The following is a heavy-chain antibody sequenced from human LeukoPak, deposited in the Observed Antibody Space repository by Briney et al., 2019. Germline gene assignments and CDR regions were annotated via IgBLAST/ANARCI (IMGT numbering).Heavy chain of an antibody. Sequence: SETLSLTCTVSGGSISSYYWSWIRQPPGKGLEWIGRIYTSGSTNYNPSLKSRVTISVDTSKNQFSLKLSSVTAADTAVYYCARSQMTTVTTGYWYFDLWGRGTLVTVSS. D-gene: IGHD4-17*01. CDR3: ARSQMTTVTTGYWYFDL. CDR2: IYTSGST. CDR1: GGSISSYY. J-gene: IGHJ2*01. V-gene: IGHV4-4*08.